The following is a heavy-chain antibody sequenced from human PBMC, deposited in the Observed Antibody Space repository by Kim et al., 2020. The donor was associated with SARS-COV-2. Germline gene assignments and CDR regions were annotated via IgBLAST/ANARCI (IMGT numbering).Heavy chain of an antibody. Sequence: GGSLRLSCAASGFTFSSYVMSWVRQAPGKGLEWVSVISGSGGRAYYADSVKGRFTICRDNSKNTLYLQRNSLIAEDTAEYYCARLGYCTSISCSFDNWG. CDR1: GFTFSSYV. CDR3: ARLGYCTSISCSFDN. V-gene: IGHV3-23*01. D-gene: IGHD2-2*01. J-gene: IGHJ4*01. CDR2: ISGSGGRA.